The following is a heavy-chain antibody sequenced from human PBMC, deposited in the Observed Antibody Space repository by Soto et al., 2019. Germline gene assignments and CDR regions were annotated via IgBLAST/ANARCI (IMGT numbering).Heavy chain of an antibody. J-gene: IGHJ4*02. D-gene: IGHD6-19*01. CDR1: GYSFTSYY. CDR2: INPSGGSA. Sequence: VKLVQSGAEVREPGASVKVHCKPSGYSFTSYYINWVRQAPGQGLEWMGIINPSGGSANYAQEFQGRVTMTVDTSTSTVYIELSSLTSDDTAVYYCARRGYDSGWSLDYWGQGTLVTVSS. CDR3: ARRGYDSGWSLDY. V-gene: IGHV1-46*01.